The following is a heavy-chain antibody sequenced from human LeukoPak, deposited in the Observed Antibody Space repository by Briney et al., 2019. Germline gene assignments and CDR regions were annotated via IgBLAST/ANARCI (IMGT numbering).Heavy chain of an antibody. Sequence: PGRSLRLSCTASGFTFGDYALSWARQAPGKGLEWVGFIRSKADGGTTEYAASVKGRFTISRDDSKSIAYLQMNSLKTEDTAVYYCTSLTIFGVVIDDYFDYWGQGTLVTVSS. CDR2: IRSKADGGTT. CDR1: GFTFGDYA. D-gene: IGHD3-3*01. V-gene: IGHV3-49*04. CDR3: TSLTIFGVVIDDYFDY. J-gene: IGHJ4*02.